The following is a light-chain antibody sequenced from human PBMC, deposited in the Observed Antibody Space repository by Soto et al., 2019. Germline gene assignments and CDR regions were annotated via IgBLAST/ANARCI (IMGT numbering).Light chain of an antibody. CDR3: QSYNDWPFA. Sequence: DIVLTQSPATLSVSPGDTVTLSCRASESLFGFLAWYQQKPGQAPRLLMYGVSTRASGIPARFSGGGSATDFTLPISSLQSADSAFYFCQSYNDWPFASGLGTRLEI. CDR1: ESLFGF. J-gene: IGKJ2*01. V-gene: IGKV3-15*01. CDR2: GVS.